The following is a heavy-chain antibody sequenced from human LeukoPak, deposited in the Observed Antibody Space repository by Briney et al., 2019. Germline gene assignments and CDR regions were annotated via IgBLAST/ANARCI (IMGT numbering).Heavy chain of an antibody. CDR3: VRVKGSYFDY. Sequence: GGSLRLSCAASGFNFDGYGMNWVRQAPGKGLEWVSYISSSGSAIYYVDSVKGRFTVSRDNAKNSLFLQMNSPRAEDTAVYYCVRVKGSYFDYWGQGALVTVSS. D-gene: IGHD2-15*01. CDR1: GFNFDGYG. J-gene: IGHJ4*02. CDR2: ISSSGSAI. V-gene: IGHV3-48*01.